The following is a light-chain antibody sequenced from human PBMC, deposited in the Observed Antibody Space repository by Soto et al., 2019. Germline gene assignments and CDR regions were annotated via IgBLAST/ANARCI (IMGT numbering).Light chain of an antibody. CDR2: GAS. CDR1: QSVSSN. Sequence: EIVMTQSPATLSVSPGERATLSCRASQSVSSNLAWYQQKPGQAPRLLIYGASTSATGIPARFSGSGSGTEFTLTISSLQSEDFAVYYCQQYNNWPRTFGQGTKVELK. CDR3: QQYNNWPRT. J-gene: IGKJ1*01. V-gene: IGKV3-15*01.